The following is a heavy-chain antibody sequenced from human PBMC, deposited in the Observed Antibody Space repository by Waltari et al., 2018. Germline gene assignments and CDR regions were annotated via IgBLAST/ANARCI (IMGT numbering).Heavy chain of an antibody. V-gene: IGHV3-48*01. CDR3: ARDEPMVRGVQPTPRFDS. CDR2: ISISSSSI. D-gene: IGHD3-10*01. Sequence: EVQLVESGGGLVQPGGSRRLSCAASGFTFNTFAMNWVRQAPGKGLEWVSYISISSSSIYYTDSVKCRFTISRDNAKNSLYLQRKILRVEDTAVYYCARDEPMVRGVQPTPRFDSWGQGTLVTVSS. CDR1: GFTFNTFA. J-gene: IGHJ4*02.